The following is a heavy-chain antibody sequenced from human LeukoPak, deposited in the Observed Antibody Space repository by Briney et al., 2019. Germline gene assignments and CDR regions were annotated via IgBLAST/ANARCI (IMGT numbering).Heavy chain of an antibody. CDR2: INPSGGST. Sequence: GASVKVSCKASGYTFTSYYMHWVRQAPGQGLEWMGIINPSGGSTSYAQKFQGRVTMTRDMSTSTVYMELSSLRSEDTAVYYCARDLVVVTAPPTGWFDPWGLGTLVTVSS. CDR1: GYTFTSYY. CDR3: ARDLVVVTAPPTGWFDP. J-gene: IGHJ5*02. D-gene: IGHD2-21*02. V-gene: IGHV1-46*01.